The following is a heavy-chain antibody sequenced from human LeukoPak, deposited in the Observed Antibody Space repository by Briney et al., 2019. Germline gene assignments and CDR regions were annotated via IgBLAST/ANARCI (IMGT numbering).Heavy chain of an antibody. CDR2: TRYDGSNK. V-gene: IGHV3-30*02. Sequence: GGSLRLSCAASGFTFSTHGMHWVRQAPGKGLEWVAFTRYDGSNKYYADSVKGRFTISRDNSKNTLYLQMNSLRAEDTAVYYCARDDEYYYDSSGYYYDWGQGTLVTVSS. CDR1: GFTFSTHG. CDR3: ARDDEYYYDSSGYYYD. D-gene: IGHD3-22*01. J-gene: IGHJ4*02.